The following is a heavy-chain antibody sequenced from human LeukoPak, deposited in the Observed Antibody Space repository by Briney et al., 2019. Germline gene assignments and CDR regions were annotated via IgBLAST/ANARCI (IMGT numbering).Heavy chain of an antibody. V-gene: IGHV4-38-2*02. CDR2: VYHSGST. Sequence: PSETLSLTCTVSDYSISSGYFWGWIRQPPGKGLGWIGNVYHSGSTRYKSSLESRVTISIDTSKNHCSLNLRSVTAADTAVYYCARTLHTSGWGPFDYWGQGILVTVSS. D-gene: IGHD6-25*01. CDR3: ARTLHTSGWGPFDY. CDR1: DYSISSGYF. J-gene: IGHJ4*02.